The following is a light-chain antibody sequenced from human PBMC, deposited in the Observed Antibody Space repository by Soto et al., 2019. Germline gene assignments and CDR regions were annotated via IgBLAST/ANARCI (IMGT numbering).Light chain of an antibody. J-gene: IGLJ1*01. CDR3: SSFTSSATPCV. CDR1: SRNVGGYNY. Sequence: QSALTQPASVSGSPGQSITISCTGTSRNVGGYNYVSWYQQHPGEAPTLLIYEVINRPSGVSNRFSGSKSGNTASLTISGLQAEDEADYYCSSFTSSATPCVFGTGTKLTVL. V-gene: IGLV2-14*01. CDR2: EVI.